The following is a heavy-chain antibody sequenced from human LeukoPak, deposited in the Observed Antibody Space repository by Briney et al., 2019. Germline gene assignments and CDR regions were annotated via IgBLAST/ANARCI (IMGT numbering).Heavy chain of an antibody. CDR3: ARAGWNALNAFDI. CDR2: IRYDGSNK. CDR1: GFTFSSYG. Sequence: GGSLRLSCAASGFTFSSYGMHWVRQAPGKGLEWVAFIRYDGSNKYYADSVRGRFTISRDNSKNTVYLQMNSLRAEDTAVYFCARAGWNALNAFDIWGQGTMVTVSS. J-gene: IGHJ3*02. V-gene: IGHV3-30*02. D-gene: IGHD1-1*01.